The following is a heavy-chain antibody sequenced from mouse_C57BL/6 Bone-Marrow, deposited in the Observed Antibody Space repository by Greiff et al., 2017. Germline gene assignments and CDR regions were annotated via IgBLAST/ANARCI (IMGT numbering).Heavy chain of an antibody. CDR2: ISGGGGNT. CDR1: GFTFSSYT. J-gene: IGHJ4*01. Sequence: EVMVVESGGGLVKPGGSLKLSCAASGFTFSSYTMSWVRQTPEKRLEWVATISGGGGNTYYPDSVKGRFTISRDNAKNTLYLQMSSLRSEDTALYYCARTYYAMDYWGQGTSVTVSA. CDR3: ARTYYAMDY. V-gene: IGHV5-9*01.